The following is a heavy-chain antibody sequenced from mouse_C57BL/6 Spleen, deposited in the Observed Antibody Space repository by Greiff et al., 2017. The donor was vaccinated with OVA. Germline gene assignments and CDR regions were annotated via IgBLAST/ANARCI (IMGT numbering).Heavy chain of an antibody. V-gene: IGHV1-53*01. D-gene: IGHD1-1*01. CDR2: INPSNGGT. CDR3: ARPIITTVVAPDWYFDV. J-gene: IGHJ1*03. Sequence: QVQLQQPGTELVKPGASVKLSCKASGYTFTSYWMHWVKQRPGQGLEWIGNINPSNGGTNYNEKFKSKATLTVDKSSSTAFMQLSSLTSEDSAVYYCARPIITTVVAPDWYFDVWGTGTTVTVSS. CDR1: GYTFTSYW.